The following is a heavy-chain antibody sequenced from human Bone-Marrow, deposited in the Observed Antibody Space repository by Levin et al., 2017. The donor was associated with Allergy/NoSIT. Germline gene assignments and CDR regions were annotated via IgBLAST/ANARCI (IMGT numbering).Heavy chain of an antibody. CDR1: GFTFSSYG. Sequence: GGSLRLSCAASGFTFSSYGMHWVRQAPGKGLEWVAVISYDGSNKYYADSVKGRFTISRDNSKNTLYLQMNSLRAEDTAVYYCAKDQGPSQEYQLLYNSGGYYYDGMDVWGQGTTVTVSS. V-gene: IGHV3-30*18. CDR2: ISYDGSNK. D-gene: IGHD2-2*02. CDR3: AKDQGPSQEYQLLYNSGGYYYDGMDV. J-gene: IGHJ6*02.